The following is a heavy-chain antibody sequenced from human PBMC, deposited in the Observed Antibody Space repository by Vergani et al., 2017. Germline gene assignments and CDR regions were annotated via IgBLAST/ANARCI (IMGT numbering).Heavy chain of an antibody. V-gene: IGHV1-69*01. D-gene: IGHD6-19*01. J-gene: IGHJ4*02. Sequence: QVQLVQSGAEVKKPGSSVKVSCKASGGTFSSYAISWVRQAPGQGLEWMGGIIPIFGTANYAQKFQGRVTITADESTSTAYMELSSVTAADTAVYYCARAGQSEKGGWDYWGQGTLVTVSS. CDR2: IIPIFGTA. CDR3: ARAGQSEKGGWDY. CDR1: GGTFSSYA.